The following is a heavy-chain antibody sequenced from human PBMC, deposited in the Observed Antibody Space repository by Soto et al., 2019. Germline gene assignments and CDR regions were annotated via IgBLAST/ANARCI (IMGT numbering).Heavy chain of an antibody. CDR2: ISDSGTGT. CDR1: RFTFSSYA. CDR3: AKDHTVVIRDAFDI. J-gene: IGHJ3*02. Sequence: EVQILESGGGLVQPGGSLRLSCAASRFTFSSYAMYWVRQAPGKGLAWVSGISDSGTGTYYADSVKGRFTISRDNSKNTVYLQMKSLRAEDTAVYYCAKDHTVVIRDAFDIWGQGTMGNVSS. D-gene: IGHD3-22*01. V-gene: IGHV3-23*01.